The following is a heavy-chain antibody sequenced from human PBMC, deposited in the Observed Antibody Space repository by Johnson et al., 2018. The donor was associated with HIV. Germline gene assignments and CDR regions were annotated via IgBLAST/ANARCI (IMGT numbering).Heavy chain of an antibody. V-gene: IGHV3-30-3*01. D-gene: IGHD3-10*01. Sequence: QVQLVESGGGVVQPGRSLRLSCAASTFTFTNYAMHWVRQAPGKGLEWVAVISYDGSNKYYADSVKGRFTISRDNSRNTLYLQMNSLKTEDTAVYYCTTGISWFGAITFDIWGQGTMVTVSS. CDR3: TTGISWFGAITFDI. J-gene: IGHJ3*02. CDR1: TFTFTNYA. CDR2: ISYDGSNK.